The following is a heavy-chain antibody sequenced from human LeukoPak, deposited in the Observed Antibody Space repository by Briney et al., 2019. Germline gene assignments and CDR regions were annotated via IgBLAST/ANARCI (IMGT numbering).Heavy chain of an antibody. J-gene: IGHJ4*02. CDR2: ISGSGGST. CDR1: GFTFSSYG. Sequence: GGSLRLSCAASGFTFSSYGMSWVRQAPGKGLEWVSAISGSGGSTYYADSVKGRFTISRDNSKNTLYLQMNSLRAEDTAVYYCAKNRYHDSSGYTYFDYWGQGTLVTVSS. D-gene: IGHD3-22*01. CDR3: AKNRYHDSSGYTYFDY. V-gene: IGHV3-23*01.